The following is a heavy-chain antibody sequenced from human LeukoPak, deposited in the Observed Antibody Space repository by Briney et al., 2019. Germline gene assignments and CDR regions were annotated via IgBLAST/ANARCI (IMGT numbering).Heavy chain of an antibody. V-gene: IGHV3-23*01. CDR2: ISGSGVDT. CDR3: AREFGGSYYPFDY. J-gene: IGHJ4*02. CDR1: GFTFSNYV. D-gene: IGHD1-26*01. Sequence: PGGSLRLSCAASGFTFSNYVMTWVRQAPGKGLEWVSGISGSGVDTFYADSVKGRFTISRDNSKNILYLQLNSLRAEDTAVYNCAREFGGSYYPFDYWGQGTLVTVSS.